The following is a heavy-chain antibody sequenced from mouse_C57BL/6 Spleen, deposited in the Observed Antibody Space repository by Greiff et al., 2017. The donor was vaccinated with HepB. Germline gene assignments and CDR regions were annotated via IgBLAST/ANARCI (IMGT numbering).Heavy chain of an antibody. CDR2: IYPGDGDT. CDR1: GYAFSSSW. J-gene: IGHJ1*03. D-gene: IGHD4-1*01. Sequence: QVQLQQSGPELVKPGASVKISCKASGYAFSSSWMNWVKQRPGKGLEWIGRIYPGDGDTNYNGKFKGKATLTADKSSSTAYMQLSSLTSEDSAVYFCARRKLGGRYFDVWGTGTTVTVSS. CDR3: ARRKLGGRYFDV. V-gene: IGHV1-82*01.